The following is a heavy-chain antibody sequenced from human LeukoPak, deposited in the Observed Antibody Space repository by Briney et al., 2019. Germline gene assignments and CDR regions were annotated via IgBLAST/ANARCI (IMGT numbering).Heavy chain of an antibody. Sequence: GGSLRLSCAASGFTFCSYAMSWVRQAPGKGLEWVSAISGSGGSTYYADSVKGRFTISRDNAKNSQYLQMNSLSVEDTALYYCARAQTYGDSRLLLDYWGQGTLVTVSS. V-gene: IGHV3-23*01. J-gene: IGHJ4*02. CDR3: ARAQTYGDSRLLLDY. CDR2: ISGSGGST. D-gene: IGHD4-17*01. CDR1: GFTFCSYA.